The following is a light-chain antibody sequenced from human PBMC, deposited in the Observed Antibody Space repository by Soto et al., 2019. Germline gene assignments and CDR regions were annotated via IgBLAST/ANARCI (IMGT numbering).Light chain of an antibody. CDR2: DAS. V-gene: IGKV3-11*01. J-gene: IGKJ4*01. Sequence: EIVLTQSPGTLSLSPGERATLSCRASQSISNYLAWYQHKPGQAPRLLISDASERASGVPARFSGSGSGTDFTLTISSLEPEDFAVYYCQQRSQSPPLTFGGGTTVEIK. CDR1: QSISNY. CDR3: QQRSQSPPLT.